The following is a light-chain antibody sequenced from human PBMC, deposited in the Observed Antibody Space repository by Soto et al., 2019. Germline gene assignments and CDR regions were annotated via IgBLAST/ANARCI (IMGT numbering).Light chain of an antibody. J-gene: IGKJ1*01. Sequence: VVMTQSPATLSVSPGERATLSCRASQSISSNLAWYQQKPGQAPRLLIYGASTRASGISARFSGSGSGTDFTLTISSLQSEDFAVYYCKQYDNWPPWTFGQGTKVEIK. CDR1: QSISSN. V-gene: IGKV3-15*01. CDR3: KQYDNWPPWT. CDR2: GAS.